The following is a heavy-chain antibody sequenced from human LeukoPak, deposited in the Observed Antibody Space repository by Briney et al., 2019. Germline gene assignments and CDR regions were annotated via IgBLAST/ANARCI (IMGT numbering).Heavy chain of an antibody. CDR1: GYTFTSNY. J-gene: IGHJ4*02. V-gene: IGHV1-46*01. CDR2: IYPRDGST. D-gene: IGHD2/OR15-2a*01. Sequence: ASVKVSCKASGYTFTSNYIHWVRQAPGQGLEWMGMIYPRDGSTSYAQKFQGRVTVTRDTSTSTVHMELSGLRSEDTAVYYCARDQECFDYWGQGTLVTVSS. CDR3: ARDQECFDY.